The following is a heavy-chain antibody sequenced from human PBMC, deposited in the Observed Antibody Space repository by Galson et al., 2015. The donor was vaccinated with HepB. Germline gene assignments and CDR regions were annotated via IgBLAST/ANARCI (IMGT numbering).Heavy chain of an antibody. CDR2: IWSDGSYK. CDR3: ASQASDGYYYYQYMDV. V-gene: IGHV3-33*01. D-gene: IGHD5-24*01. J-gene: IGHJ6*03. Sequence: SLRLSCAASGFTFSNYGMHWVRQAPGKGLEWVAVIWSDGSYKYYADSVKGRFTISRDNSKNTLYLQMNSLRAEDTAVYYCASQASDGYYYYQYMDVWGTGTTVTVSS. CDR1: GFTFSNYG.